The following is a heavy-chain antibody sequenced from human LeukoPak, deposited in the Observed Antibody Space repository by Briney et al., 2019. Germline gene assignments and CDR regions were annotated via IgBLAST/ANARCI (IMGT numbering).Heavy chain of an antibody. CDR2: IYYSGST. CDR3: AREVYRSSSVGFDY. D-gene: IGHD6-6*01. CDR1: GGSISSYY. J-gene: IGHJ4*02. Sequence: PSETLSLTCTVSGGSISSYYWGWIRQPPGKGLEWIGSIYYSGSTYYNPSLKSRVTISVDTSKNQFSLKLSSVTAADTAVYYCAREVYRSSSVGFDYWGQGTLVTVSS. V-gene: IGHV4-39*07.